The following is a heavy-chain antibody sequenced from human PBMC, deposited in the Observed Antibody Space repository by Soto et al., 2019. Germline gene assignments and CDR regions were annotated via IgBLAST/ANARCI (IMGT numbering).Heavy chain of an antibody. D-gene: IGHD2-2*02. J-gene: IGHJ4*02. CDR2: IIPMYGMQ. V-gene: IGHV1-69*13. CDR3: ARVKENCSTTSCYKFFDF. CDR1: GGTFSSYA. Sequence: ASVKVSCKASGGTFSSYAVSWVRQAPGQGLEWVGEIIPMYGMQNLAHRFQGRVTVTADESTSTVYMEVSSLRSEDTAIYYCARVKENCSTTSCYKFFDFWGQGTLVTVSS.